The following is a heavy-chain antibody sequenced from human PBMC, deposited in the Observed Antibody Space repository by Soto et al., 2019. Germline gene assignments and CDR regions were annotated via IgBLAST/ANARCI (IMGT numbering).Heavy chain of an antibody. J-gene: IGHJ5*02. CDR1: GYTFTSYG. Sequence: ASVKVSCKASGYTFTSYGISWVRQAPGQGLEWMGWISAYNGNTNYAQKLQGRVTMTTDTSTSTAYMELSSLRSEDTAVYYCARGSCSGGSCYSDTSEYWFDPWGQGTLVTVSS. V-gene: IGHV1-18*01. CDR2: ISAYNGNT. CDR3: ARGSCSGGSCYSDTSEYWFDP. D-gene: IGHD2-15*01.